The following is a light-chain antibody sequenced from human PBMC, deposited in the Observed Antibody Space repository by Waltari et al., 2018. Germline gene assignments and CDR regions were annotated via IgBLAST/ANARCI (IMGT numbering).Light chain of an antibody. J-gene: IGKJ2*01. CDR2: GAS. CDR1: QSVSSN. V-gene: IGKV3-15*01. Sequence: EVVMTQSPAMASVSPGERAALFCRASQSVSSNLAWYQQKPGQAPRLLIYGASTRATGIPARFSGSGSGTEFTLTISSLQSEDFAVYYCQQYNNWPPYTFGQGTKLEIK. CDR3: QQYNNWPPYT.